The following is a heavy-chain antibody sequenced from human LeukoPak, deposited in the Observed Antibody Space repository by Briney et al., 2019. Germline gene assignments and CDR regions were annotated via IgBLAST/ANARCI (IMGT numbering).Heavy chain of an antibody. CDR3: ARGLYDMLWFDP. CDR2: INHSGST. J-gene: IGHJ5*02. D-gene: IGHD3-9*01. Sequence: SETLSLTCAVYGGSFSGYYWSCIRQPPGKGLEWVGEINHSGSTNYNPSLKSRVTISVDTSKNQFSLKVSSVTAADTAVYYCARGLYDMLWFDPWGQGTLVTVSS. CDR1: GGSFSGYY. V-gene: IGHV4-34*01.